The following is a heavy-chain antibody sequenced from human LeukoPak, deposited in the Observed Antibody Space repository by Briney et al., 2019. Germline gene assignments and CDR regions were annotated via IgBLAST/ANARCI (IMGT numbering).Heavy chain of an antibody. Sequence: GGSLRLSCAASGFTFSSYAMHWVRQAPGKGLEWVAVISYDGSNKYYADSVKGRFTISRDNSKNTLYLQMNSLRAEDTAVYYCAKGQGGGKYYYYGMDVWGQGTTVTVSS. CDR2: ISYDGSNK. CDR3: AKGQGGGKYYYYGMDV. D-gene: IGHD2-15*01. CDR1: GFTFSSYA. V-gene: IGHV3-30-3*01. J-gene: IGHJ6*02.